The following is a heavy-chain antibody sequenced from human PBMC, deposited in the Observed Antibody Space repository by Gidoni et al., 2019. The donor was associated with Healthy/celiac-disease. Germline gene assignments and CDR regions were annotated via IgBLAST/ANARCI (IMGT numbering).Heavy chain of an antibody. CDR3: ARGRPHSVATIWIAANYGMDD. Sequence: VQQQSWGGGVLTPSATLPLYGVACGGSFSGNYWSWSRKPPGTGMEWIGEITHSGSTNYNPSLKRRVTRSVDASTTQFSLKLSFVAAADAAVYYCARGRPHSVATIWIAANYGMDDWGQGTTVTVSS. D-gene: IGHD5-12*01. CDR1: GGSFSGNY. CDR2: ITHSGST. V-gene: IGHV4-34*01. J-gene: IGHJ6*02.